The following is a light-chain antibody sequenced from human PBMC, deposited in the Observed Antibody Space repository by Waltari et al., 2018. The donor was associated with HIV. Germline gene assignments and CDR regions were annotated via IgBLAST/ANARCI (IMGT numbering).Light chain of an antibody. Sequence: SYQLTQPPSLSVAPGQTATITWGGDYIGTKNVRWYQEKPGQAPLLVIFKNINRPSGIPERFSGSNSGNTAILTISAAQVADEADYYCQVWDSSTVIFGSGTTVTV. CDR3: QVWDSSTVI. J-gene: IGLJ1*01. CDR2: KNI. CDR1: YIGTKN. V-gene: IGLV3-9*01.